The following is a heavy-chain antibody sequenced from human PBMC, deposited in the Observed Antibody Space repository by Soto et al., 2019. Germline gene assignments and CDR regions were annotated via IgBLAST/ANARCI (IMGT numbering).Heavy chain of an antibody. V-gene: IGHV3-30-3*01. J-gene: IGHJ5*02. CDR1: GFIFSSYA. D-gene: IGHD4-17*01. CDR2: ISDDGSSK. CDR3: TGADLTVTLSVFDP. Sequence: QVQLVESGGGVVQPGRSLRLSCAASGFIFSSYAMHWVRQAPGKGLEWVALISDDGSSKYYADSVKGRFTISRDNSKNTLYLQMNSLSAEDTAVYYCTGADLTVTLSVFDPWGQGTLVTVSS.